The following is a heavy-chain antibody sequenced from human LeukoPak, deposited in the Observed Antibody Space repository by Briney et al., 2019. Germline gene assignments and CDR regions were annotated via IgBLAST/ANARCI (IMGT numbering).Heavy chain of an antibody. CDR2: IYYSGST. CDR3: ARSLVETDAFDI. V-gene: IGHV4-39*01. CDR1: GGSISSSSYY. Sequence: SETLSLTCTVSGGSISSSSYYWGWIRQPPGKGLEWIGSIYYSGSTYYNPSLKSRVTISVDTSKNQFSLKLSSVTAADTAVYYCARSLVETDAFDIWGQGTMVTVSS. D-gene: IGHD2-2*01. J-gene: IGHJ3*02.